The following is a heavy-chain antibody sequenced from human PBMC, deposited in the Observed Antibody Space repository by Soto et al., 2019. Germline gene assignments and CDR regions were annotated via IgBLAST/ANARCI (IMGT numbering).Heavy chain of an antibody. D-gene: IGHD5-12*01. J-gene: IGHJ5*02. CDR1: GESFSGYY. V-gene: IGHV4-34*01. Sequence: PSETLSLTCAVYGESFSGYYWSWIRQPPGKGLEWIGEIFHGGHTNYSPSLKSRVTISVDTSKNHFSLELTSVTAADTAVYYCARGLGGYSGYVYHPNWFDPWGQGTLVTVSS. CDR3: ARGLGGYSGYVYHPNWFDP. CDR2: IFHGGHT.